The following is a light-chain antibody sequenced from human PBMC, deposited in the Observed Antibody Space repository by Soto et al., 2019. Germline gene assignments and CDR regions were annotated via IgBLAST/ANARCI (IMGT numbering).Light chain of an antibody. CDR1: SSNIGSNT. J-gene: IGLJ1*01. V-gene: IGLV1-44*01. Sequence: QSVLTQPPSASGTPGQRVTISCSGSSSNIGSNTVNWYQQLPGTAPKLLIYNSNQRPSGVHDRFSGSKSGTSASLAISGLQSEDEADYYCAAWDDSLNGHVFGTGIKGTVL. CDR3: AAWDDSLNGHV. CDR2: NSN.